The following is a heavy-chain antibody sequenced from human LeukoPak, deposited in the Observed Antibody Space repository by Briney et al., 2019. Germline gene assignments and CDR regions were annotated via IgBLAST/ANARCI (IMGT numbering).Heavy chain of an antibody. Sequence: SETLSLTCTVSGGSISSSSYYWGWLRHPPGKGLEWIGSIYYSESTYYNPSLKSRVTISVDTSKNQFSLKLSSVTAADTAVYYCAMTYYYGSGNFDYWGQGTLVTVSS. J-gene: IGHJ4*02. CDR1: GGSISSSSYY. CDR3: AMTYYYGSGNFDY. CDR2: IYYSEST. V-gene: IGHV4-39*07. D-gene: IGHD3-10*01.